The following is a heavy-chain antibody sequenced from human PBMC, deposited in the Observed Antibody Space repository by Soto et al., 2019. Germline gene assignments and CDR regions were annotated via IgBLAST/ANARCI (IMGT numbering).Heavy chain of an antibody. CDR3: ARGKGMEENYYSYGMDV. CDR2: INGGNGNT. J-gene: IGHJ6*02. CDR1: GYSFSTHA. V-gene: IGHV1-3*01. Sequence: QVQVVQSGAAVKKPGASVKVSCKASGYSFSTHAMHGVRQAPGQRLEWMGWINGGNGNTKYSQKFQDSVTITRDTSASISYMELSSLRSEDTAVYYCARGKGMEENYYSYGMDVWGQVTTGTVSS. D-gene: IGHD1-1*01.